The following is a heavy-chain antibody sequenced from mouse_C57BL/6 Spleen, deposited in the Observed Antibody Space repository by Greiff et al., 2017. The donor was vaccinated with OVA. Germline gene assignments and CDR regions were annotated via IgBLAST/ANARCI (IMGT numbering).Heavy chain of an antibody. Sequence: QVQLQQPGAELVKPGASVKMSCKASGYTFTSYWITWVKQRPGQGLEWIGDIYPGSGSTNYNEKFKSKATLTVDTSSITVYMQLSSLTSEDSAVYYCARSDWDYAMDYWGQGTSVTVSS. CDR1: GYTFTSYW. J-gene: IGHJ4*01. D-gene: IGHD4-1*01. V-gene: IGHV1-55*01. CDR2: IYPGSGST. CDR3: ARSDWDYAMDY.